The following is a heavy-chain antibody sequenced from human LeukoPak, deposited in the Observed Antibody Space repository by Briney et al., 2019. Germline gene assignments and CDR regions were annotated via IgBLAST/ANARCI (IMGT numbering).Heavy chain of an antibody. CDR1: GFTFSSYA. CDR2: ISYDGSNK. J-gene: IGHJ4*02. Sequence: GRSLRLSCAASGFTFSSYAMHWVRQAPGKGLEWVAVISYDGSNKYYADSVKGRFTISRDNSKNTLYLQMNSLRAEDTAVYYCASLEWELPKYPGRYFDYWGQGTLVTVSS. V-gene: IGHV3-30-3*01. D-gene: IGHD1-26*01. CDR3: ASLEWELPKYPGRYFDY.